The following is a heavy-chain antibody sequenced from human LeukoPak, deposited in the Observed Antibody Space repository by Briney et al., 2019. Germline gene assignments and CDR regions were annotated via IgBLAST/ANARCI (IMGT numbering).Heavy chain of an antibody. CDR2: ISFDGSNK. J-gene: IGHJ4*02. CDR1: GFTFSNYG. V-gene: IGHV3-30*18. Sequence: PGGSLRLSCAASGFTFSNYGMRWVRQTPGKGLEWVAVISFDGSNKYYADSVKGRFTISRDNSKNTLYLQMNSLRAEDTAVYYCAKGGSGSGWNYFDYWGQGTVDTVSS. D-gene: IGHD6-19*01. CDR3: AKGGSGSGWNYFDY.